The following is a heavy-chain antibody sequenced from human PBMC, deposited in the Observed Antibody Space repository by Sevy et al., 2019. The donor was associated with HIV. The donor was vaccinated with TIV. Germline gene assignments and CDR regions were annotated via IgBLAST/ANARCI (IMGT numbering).Heavy chain of an antibody. CDR1: GFTFSKYS. Sequence: GGSLRLSCAASGFTFSKYSMSWVRQPPGKGLEWVSTLSFGWGEKNYEDSVKGRFTISRDNSKSSVYLQMSNLRPEDTAVYYCAREGCTKPHDYWGQGTLVTVSS. CDR3: AREGCTKPHDY. V-gene: IGHV3-23*01. D-gene: IGHD2-8*01. CDR2: LSFGWGEK. J-gene: IGHJ4*02.